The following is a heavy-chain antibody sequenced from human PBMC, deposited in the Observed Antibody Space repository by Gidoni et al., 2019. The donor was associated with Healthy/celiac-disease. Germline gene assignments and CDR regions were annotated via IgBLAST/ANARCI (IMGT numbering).Heavy chain of an antibody. V-gene: IGHV2-5*02. Sequence: QITLKESGPTLVKPTQTLTLTCPFSGFSLSPTGVGVGWIRQPPGKALEWLARIYWDDDKRYSPSLKSRLTITKDTSKNQVVLTMTNMDPVDTATYYCAHRRDYDYGDYDPFDYWGQGTLVTVSS. CDR2: IYWDDDK. D-gene: IGHD4-17*01. CDR1: GFSLSPTGVG. J-gene: IGHJ4*02. CDR3: AHRRDYDYGDYDPFDY.